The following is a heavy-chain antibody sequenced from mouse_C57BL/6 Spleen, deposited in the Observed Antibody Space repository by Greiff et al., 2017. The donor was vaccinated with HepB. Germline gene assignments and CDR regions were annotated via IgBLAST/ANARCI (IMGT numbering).Heavy chain of an antibody. CDR1: GYTFTSYW. D-gene: IGHD2-5*01. V-gene: IGHV1-55*01. CDR2: IYPGSGST. J-gene: IGHJ3*01. CDR3: AREDSNYGCFAY. Sequence: QVQLQQPGAELVKPGASVKMSCKASGYTFTSYWITWVKQRPGQGLEWIGDIYPGSGSTNYNEKFKSKATLTVDTSSSTAYMQLSSLTSEDSAVYYCAREDSNYGCFAYWGQGTLVTVSA.